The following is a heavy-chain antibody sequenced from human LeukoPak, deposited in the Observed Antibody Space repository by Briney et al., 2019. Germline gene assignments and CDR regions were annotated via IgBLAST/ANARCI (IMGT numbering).Heavy chain of an antibody. CDR1: GFTFSSYW. J-gene: IGHJ6*02. V-gene: IGHV3-7*04. CDR2: IKEDGSEK. D-gene: IGHD3-22*01. Sequence: GGSLRLSCAASGFTFSSYWMSWVRQAPGKGLEWVANIKEDGSEKYYVDSVKGRFTISRDNAKNSLYLQMNSLRAEDTAVFYCARVRAAGDSNYNYFGMDVWGQGTTVTVSS. CDR3: ARVRAAGDSNYNYFGMDV.